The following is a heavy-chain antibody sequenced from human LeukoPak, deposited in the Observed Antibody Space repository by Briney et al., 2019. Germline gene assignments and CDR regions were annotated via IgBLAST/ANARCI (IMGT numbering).Heavy chain of an antibody. CDR2: ISHDGTT. V-gene: IGHV4-4*02. CDR3: TREDRPFCPFAY. Sequence: SETLSLTCGVSGGPIDITNYWSWVRQAPGKGLEWIGEISHDGTTNYNPSLRSRVAMSLDRANNQFSLSLTSVTAADTAVYYCTREDRPFCPFAYWGQGVLVTVSS. J-gene: IGHJ4*02. D-gene: IGHD3-22*01. CDR1: GGPIDITNY.